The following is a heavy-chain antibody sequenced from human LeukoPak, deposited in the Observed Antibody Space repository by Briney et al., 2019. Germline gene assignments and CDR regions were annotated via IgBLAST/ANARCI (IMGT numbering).Heavy chain of an antibody. CDR1: GFTFSSYW. D-gene: IGHD3-16*01. CDR2: INSDGSGT. Sequence: GGSLRLSCAASGFTFSSYWMNWVRQAPGKGLVWVSRINSDGSGTTCADSVKSRFTISRDNAKNTLYLQMSSLRVEDTAVYYCANGYTSTYYNALDIRGQGTMVTVSS. J-gene: IGHJ3*02. V-gene: IGHV3-74*01. CDR3: ANGYTSTYYNALDI.